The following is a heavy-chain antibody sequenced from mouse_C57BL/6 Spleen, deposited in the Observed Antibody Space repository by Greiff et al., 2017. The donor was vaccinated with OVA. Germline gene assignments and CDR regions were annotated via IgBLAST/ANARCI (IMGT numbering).Heavy chain of an antibody. J-gene: IGHJ2*01. D-gene: IGHD2-3*01. Sequence: VQLVESGAELVRPGTSVKVSCKASGYAFTNYLIEWVKQRPGQGLEWIGVINPGSGGTNYNEKFKGKATLTADKSSSTAYMQLSSLTSEDSAVYFCARGGDYDGYFDYWGQGTTLTVSS. CDR3: ARGGDYDGYFDY. CDR2: INPGSGGT. V-gene: IGHV1-54*01. CDR1: GYAFTNYL.